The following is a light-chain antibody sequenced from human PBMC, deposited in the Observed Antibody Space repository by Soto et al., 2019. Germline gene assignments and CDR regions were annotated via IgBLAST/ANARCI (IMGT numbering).Light chain of an antibody. CDR1: SSDVGGYNY. CDR2: DVS. J-gene: IGLJ1*01. CDR3: SSYTSSSLYV. V-gene: IGLV2-14*01. Sequence: QSALNQPASVSGSPGQSITISCTGTSSDVGGYNYVSWYQQHPGKAPKLMIYDVSNRPSGVSNRFSGSKSGNTASLTISGLQAEDEADYYCSSYTSSSLYVFGTGTKLTVL.